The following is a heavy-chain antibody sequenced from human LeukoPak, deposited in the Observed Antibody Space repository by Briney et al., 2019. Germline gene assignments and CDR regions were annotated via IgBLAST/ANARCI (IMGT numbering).Heavy chain of an antibody. J-gene: IGHJ4*02. CDR1: VGSISSHC. CDR3: ARWLQPYFDY. Sequence: SETLSLTCTVSVGSISSHCWSWIRQPPGKGLEWIGYIYYSGSTNYNPSLKSRVTTSVDTSKNQFSLKLSFVTAADTAVYYCARWLQPYFDYWGQGTLVTVSS. V-gene: IGHV4-59*11. D-gene: IGHD5-24*01. CDR2: IYYSGST.